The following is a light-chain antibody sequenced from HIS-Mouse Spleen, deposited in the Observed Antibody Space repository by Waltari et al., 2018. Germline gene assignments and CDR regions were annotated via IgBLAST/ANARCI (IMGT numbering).Light chain of an antibody. CDR2: EGS. CDR3: CSYAGSSTVV. CDR1: SSDVGSYNL. J-gene: IGLJ2*01. Sequence: QSALTQPASVSGSPGQSITISCTGTSSDVGSYNLVSWYQQHPGKAPKLMIYEGSKRPSGVSNRFSGCKSGNTASLTSSGLQAEDEADYYCCSYAGSSTVVFGGGTKLTVL. V-gene: IGLV2-23*01.